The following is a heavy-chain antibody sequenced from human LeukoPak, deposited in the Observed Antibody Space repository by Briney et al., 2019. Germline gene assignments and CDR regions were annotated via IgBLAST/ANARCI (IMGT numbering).Heavy chain of an antibody. CDR1: GFTVSSNY. Sequence: GGSLRLSCAASGFTVSSNYMSWVRQAPGKGLEWVSVIYSGGSTYYADSVKGRFTISRDNSKNTLYLQMNSLRAEDTAVYYCAREGVYGSGSWYFDNWGQETLVTVSS. CDR2: IYSGGST. J-gene: IGHJ4*02. V-gene: IGHV3-53*01. D-gene: IGHD3-10*01. CDR3: AREGVYGSGSWYFDN.